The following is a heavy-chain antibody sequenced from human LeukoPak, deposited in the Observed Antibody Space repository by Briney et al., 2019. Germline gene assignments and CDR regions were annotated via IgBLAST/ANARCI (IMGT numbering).Heavy chain of an antibody. CDR2: TYYSGST. J-gene: IGHJ6*03. CDR1: GGSISSYY. V-gene: IGHV4-59*01. D-gene: IGHD5-24*01. Sequence: PSETLSLTCTVSGGSISSYYWSWIRQPPGKGLEWIGYTYYSGSTNYNPSLKSRVTISVDTSKNQFSLKLSSVTAADTAVYYCARSRDGYNYVRYYYYYMDVWGKGTTVTVSS. CDR3: ARSRDGYNYVRYYYYYMDV.